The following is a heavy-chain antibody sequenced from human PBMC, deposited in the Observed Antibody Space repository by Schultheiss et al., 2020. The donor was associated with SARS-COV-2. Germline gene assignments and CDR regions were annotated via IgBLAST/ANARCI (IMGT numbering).Heavy chain of an antibody. CDR1: DGSISSGDYY. V-gene: IGHV4-31*03. CDR3: AREDMGPGKAQVDY. D-gene: IGHD3-10*01. Sequence: SETLSLTCTVSDGSISSGDYYWSWIRQLPGKGLEWIGCVYYSGNTNYNPSLKSRLTISVDTSKNQFSLKLSSVTAADSAVYYCAREDMGPGKAQVDYWGQGTLVTVSS. CDR2: VYYSGNT. J-gene: IGHJ4*02.